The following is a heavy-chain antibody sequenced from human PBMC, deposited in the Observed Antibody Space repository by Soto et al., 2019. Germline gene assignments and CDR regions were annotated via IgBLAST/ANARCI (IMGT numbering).Heavy chain of an antibody. J-gene: IGHJ6*02. CDR3: ARGQGAAIGDYYYHGMDV. V-gene: IGHV3-73*01. D-gene: IGHD2-2*02. CDR2: IRSRANNFAT. Sequence: GSLRLSCAASGFIFSGSAIHWVRQASGKGLEWVGRIRSRANNFATSSAASVKGRFTFSRDDSKNTAYLQMNTLKPEDTAVYYCARGQGAAIGDYYYHGMDVWGQGTTVTVSS. CDR1: GFIFSGSA.